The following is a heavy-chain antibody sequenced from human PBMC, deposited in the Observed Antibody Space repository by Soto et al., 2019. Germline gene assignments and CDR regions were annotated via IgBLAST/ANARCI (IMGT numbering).Heavy chain of an antibody. CDR3: TRHAIGVVVPAAIRN. J-gene: IGHJ4*02. CDR1: GGSISSSSYY. V-gene: IGHV4-39*01. D-gene: IGHD2-15*01. Sequence: PSETLSLTCAVSGGSISSSSYYWDWIRHPPGKGLEWIGTIYYTGTSNYNPSLKSRVTISVDTSKNQFSLNLSSVTAADTAVYCCTRHAIGVVVPAAIRNWGQGSLVTVSS. CDR2: IYYTGTS.